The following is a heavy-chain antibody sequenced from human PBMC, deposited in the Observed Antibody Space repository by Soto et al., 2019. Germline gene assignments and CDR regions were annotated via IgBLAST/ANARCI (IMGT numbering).Heavy chain of an antibody. CDR3: ALTPPIEVAVTDF. CDR2: IDDSAKV. V-gene: IGHV4-39*02. D-gene: IGHD6-19*01. J-gene: IGHJ4*02. CDR1: GGSLGGSPYH. Sequence: PSETLSLTCAVSGGSLGGSPYHWGWIRQPPGKGLEWIGSIDDSAKVYYNPSLRGRVTLFVDTSKNHFSLNLKSVTATDTAVYYCALTPPIEVAVTDFWGQGTLVTVSS.